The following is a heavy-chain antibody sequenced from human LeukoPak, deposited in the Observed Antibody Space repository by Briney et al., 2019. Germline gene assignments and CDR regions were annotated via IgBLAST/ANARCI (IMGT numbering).Heavy chain of an antibody. D-gene: IGHD7-27*01. V-gene: IGHV4-59*01. CDR3: ARGWGGVDY. CDR2: VSNSGSS. J-gene: IGHJ4*02. Sequence: SETLSLTCTVSGGSISSYYWSWIRQPPGEGLEWIAYVSNSGSSYYNPSLRSRVTISVDTSKHQFSLKLSSVTAADTAVYYCARGWGGVDYWGQGTLVTVSS. CDR1: GGSISSYY.